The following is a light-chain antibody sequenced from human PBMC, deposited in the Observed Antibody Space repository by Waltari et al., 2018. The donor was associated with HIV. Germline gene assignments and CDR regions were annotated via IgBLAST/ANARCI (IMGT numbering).Light chain of an antibody. CDR1: QSVSSIY. V-gene: IGKV3-20*01. CDR2: GAS. Sequence: EIVSTQSPGTLSLSPGERATLSCRASQSVSSIYLAWYQQKPGQAPRLLIYGASSRATGIPDRFSGSGSGTDFTLTISRLEPEDFAVYYCQQYDSSLYTFGQGTKLEIK. J-gene: IGKJ2*01. CDR3: QQYDSSLYT.